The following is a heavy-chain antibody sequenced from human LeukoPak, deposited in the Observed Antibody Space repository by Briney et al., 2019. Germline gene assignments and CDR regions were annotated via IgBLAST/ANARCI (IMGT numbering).Heavy chain of an antibody. CDR1: GFTFSSYG. CDR2: ISYDGSNK. J-gene: IGHJ4*02. V-gene: IGHV3-30*18. Sequence: GGSLRLSCAASGFTFSSYGMHWVRQAPGKGLEWVAVISYDGSNKYYADSVKGRFTISRDNSKNTLYLQMNSLRAEDTAVYYCAKDKGSGWFFDYWGQGTLVTVSS. D-gene: IGHD6-19*01. CDR3: AKDKGSGWFFDY.